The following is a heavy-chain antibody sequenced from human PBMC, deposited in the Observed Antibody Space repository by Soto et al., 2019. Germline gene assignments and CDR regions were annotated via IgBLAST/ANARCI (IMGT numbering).Heavy chain of an antibody. V-gene: IGHV1-69*12. D-gene: IGHD4-17*01. CDR3: ARPIVDYGDRGAFDI. CDR1: GGTFSSYA. Sequence: QVQLVQSGAEVKKPGSSVKVSCKASGGTFSSYAISWVRQAPGQGLEWMGGIIPIFGTANYAQKFQGRVTITADESTSTAYMELSGLISEDTAVYYCARPIVDYGDRGAFDIWGQGTMVTVSS. CDR2: IIPIFGTA. J-gene: IGHJ3*02.